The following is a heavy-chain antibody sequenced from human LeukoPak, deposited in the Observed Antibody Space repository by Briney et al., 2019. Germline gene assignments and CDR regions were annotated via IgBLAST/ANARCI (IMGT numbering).Heavy chain of an antibody. D-gene: IGHD5-12*01. CDR3: ARVTSRVVATISNAFDI. V-gene: IGHV1-2*02. CDR2: INPNSGGT. J-gene: IGHJ3*02. CDR1: GYTFTGYY. Sequence: ASVKVSCKASGYTFTGYYMHWVRQAPGQGLEWMGWINPNSGGTNYAQKFQGRVTMTRDTSISTAYMELSRLRSDDTAVYYCARVTSRVVATISNAFDIWGQGTMVTVSS.